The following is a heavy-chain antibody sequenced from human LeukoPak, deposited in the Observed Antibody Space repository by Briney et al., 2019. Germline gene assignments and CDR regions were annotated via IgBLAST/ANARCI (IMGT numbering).Heavy chain of an antibody. CDR1: GGSISSGDYY. V-gene: IGHV4-30-4*08. J-gene: IGHJ4*02. D-gene: IGHD3-3*01. CDR3: ARAPPYFDFWSGYYKGYYFDY. Sequence: PSQTLSLTCTVSGGSISSGDYYWSWIRQPPGKGLEWIGYIYYGGSTYYNPSLKSRVTISVDTSKNQFSLKLSCVTAADTAVYYCARAPPYFDFWSGYYKGYYFDYWGQGTLVTVSS. CDR2: IYYGGST.